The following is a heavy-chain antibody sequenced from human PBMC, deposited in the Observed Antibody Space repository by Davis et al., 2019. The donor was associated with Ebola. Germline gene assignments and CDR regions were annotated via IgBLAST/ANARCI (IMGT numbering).Heavy chain of an antibody. V-gene: IGHV4-59*01. D-gene: IGHD6-13*01. CDR2: IYYSGST. CDR1: GGSISSYY. Sequence: GSLRLSCTVSGGSISSYYWSWIRQPPGKGLEWIGYIYYSGSTNYNPSLKSRVTISVDTSKNQFSLKLSSVTAADTAVYYCARLVAVAGREDYYYYYGMDVWGQGTTVTVSS. J-gene: IGHJ6*02. CDR3: ARLVAVAGREDYYYYYGMDV.